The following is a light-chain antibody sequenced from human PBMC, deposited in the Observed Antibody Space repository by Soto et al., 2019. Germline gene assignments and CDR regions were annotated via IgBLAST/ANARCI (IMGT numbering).Light chain of an antibody. CDR3: QQRSNWPPGYT. J-gene: IGKJ2*01. Sequence: EIVLTQSPATLSLSPGERATLSCRASQSVRNYLAWYQQKPGQAPRLLIYDASSRAIGIPARFSGSGSGTDFTLTIRRIEPEDFAVYYCQQRSNWPPGYTFGQGTKLEIK. CDR1: QSVRNY. CDR2: DAS. V-gene: IGKV3-11*01.